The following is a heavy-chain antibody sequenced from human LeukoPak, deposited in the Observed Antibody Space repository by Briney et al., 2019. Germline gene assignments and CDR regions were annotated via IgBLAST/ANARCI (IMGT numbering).Heavy chain of an antibody. CDR2: IYNTGST. CDR1: GDSISRYY. J-gene: IGHJ5*02. D-gene: IGHD3-10*01. CDR3: ARSNYGSGNYFNWFDP. V-gene: IGHV4-59*01. Sequence: SETLSLTCTVSGDSISRYYWNWIRQAPGKGLEWIGHIYNTGSTNYNPSLKSRVTISIDTSKNQFSLKLWSVTAADTAVYYCARSNYGSGNYFNWFDPWGQGALVTVSS.